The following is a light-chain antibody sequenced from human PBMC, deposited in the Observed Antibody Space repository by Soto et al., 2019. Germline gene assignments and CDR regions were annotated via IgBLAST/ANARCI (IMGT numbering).Light chain of an antibody. CDR2: EVS. J-gene: IGLJ3*02. CDR1: SSDIGTYND. V-gene: IGLV2-14*01. Sequence: QSALTQPASVSGSPGQSITISCTGTSSDIGTYNDVSWYQQHPGKVPKLMIYEVSNRPSEVSNRFSGSKSGNTASLDISGLQAEDEADYYCSSYTTSSTQVFGGGTKLTVL. CDR3: SSYTTSSTQV.